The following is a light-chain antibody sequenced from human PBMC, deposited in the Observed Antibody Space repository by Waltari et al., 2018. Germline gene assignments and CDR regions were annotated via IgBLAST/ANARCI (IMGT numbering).Light chain of an antibody. Sequence: MTQSPDTLSASPGERITLYCRASHSINTNLAWYQRKPGQAPRLLISDASTRAAGVPARFSGSGSGTEFTLTISSLQSEDFAVYYCQQYNNWPPAFGQGTKVESK. CDR1: HSINTN. V-gene: IGKV3-15*01. J-gene: IGKJ1*01. CDR2: DAS. CDR3: QQYNNWPPA.